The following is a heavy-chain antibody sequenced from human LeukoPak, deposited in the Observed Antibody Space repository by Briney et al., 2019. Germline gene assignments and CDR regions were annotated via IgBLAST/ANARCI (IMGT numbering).Heavy chain of an antibody. CDR1: GFTLSSYT. Sequence: GGSLRLSCAASGFTLSSYTMSWVRQAPGKGLEWVSGISGSGGSTYYADSVKGRLTISRDNSKNTLYLHMNSLRAEDTAVYYCANHKGSGWYTVMGYWGQGTLVTVSS. CDR2: ISGSGGST. D-gene: IGHD6-19*01. CDR3: ANHKGSGWYTVMGY. J-gene: IGHJ4*02. V-gene: IGHV3-23*01.